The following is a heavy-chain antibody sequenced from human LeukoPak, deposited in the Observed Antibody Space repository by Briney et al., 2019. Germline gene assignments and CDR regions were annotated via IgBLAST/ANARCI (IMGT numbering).Heavy chain of an antibody. D-gene: IGHD6-13*01. CDR2: ISSSGSTI. CDR3: ARDEGSSWPLGTYYFDY. Sequence: PGGSLRLSCAASGFTFSSYEMNWVRQAPGKGLEWVSYISSSGSTIYYADSVKGRFTISRDNAKNSLYLQMNSLRAEDTAVYYCARDEGSSWPLGTYYFDYWGQGTLVTVSS. V-gene: IGHV3-48*03. J-gene: IGHJ4*02. CDR1: GFTFSSYE.